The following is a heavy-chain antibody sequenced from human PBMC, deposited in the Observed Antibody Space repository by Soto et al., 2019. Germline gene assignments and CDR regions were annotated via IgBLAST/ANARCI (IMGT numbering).Heavy chain of an antibody. J-gene: IGHJ3*02. CDR3: ARVSDYGAFDACDI. CDR1: GFTFSSYS. CDR2: ISSSSSYI. V-gene: IGHV3-21*01. Sequence: EVQLVESGGGLVKPGGSLRLSCEASGFTFSSYSMNWVRQAPGKGLEWVSSISSSSSYIYYADSVTGRFPISRDNAQNTLYLQMNSLRAEDTAVSYCARVSDYGAFDACDIWGQGTMVTVSS. D-gene: IGHD4-17*01.